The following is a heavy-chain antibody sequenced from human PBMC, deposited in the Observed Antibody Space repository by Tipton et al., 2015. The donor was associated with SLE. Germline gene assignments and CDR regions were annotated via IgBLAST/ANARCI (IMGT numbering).Heavy chain of an antibody. Sequence: TLSLTCTVSGGSISSHYWSWIRQPPGKGLEWIGYIYYSGSTYYNPSLKTRFIMSVDTSKNQFSLKLSSVTAADTAVYYCARDFKGIVADYFDYWGQGTLVTVSS. J-gene: IGHJ4*02. CDR3: ARDFKGIVADYFDY. V-gene: IGHV4-59*11. CDR2: IYYSGST. D-gene: IGHD1-26*01. CDR1: GGSISSHY.